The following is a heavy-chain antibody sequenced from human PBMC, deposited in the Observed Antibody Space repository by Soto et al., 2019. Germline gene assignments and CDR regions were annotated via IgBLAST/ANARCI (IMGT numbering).Heavy chain of an antibody. CDR2: IYYSGST. V-gene: IGHV4-31*03. CDR3: ARHDAALVTGGMDG. D-gene: IGHD6-13*01. Sequence: TLSLTCTVSGGSISSGGYYWNWIRQHPGKGLEWIGYIYYSGSTYYNPSLKSRVTISVDTSKNQFSLKLSSVTAADTAVYYWARHDAALVTGGMDGCGQGPTVIVYS. CDR1: GGSISSGGYY. J-gene: IGHJ6*02.